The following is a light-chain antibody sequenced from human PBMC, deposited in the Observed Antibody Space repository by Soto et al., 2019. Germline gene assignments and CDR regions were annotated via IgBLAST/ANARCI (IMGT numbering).Light chain of an antibody. CDR3: QQYDSWPRT. CDR1: QSGSTH. CDR2: GAS. Sequence: EIVMTQSPATLSVSPGERATLSFRASQSGSTHLAWYQHKPGQAPRLLMYGASSRDTGVPARFSGSGSGTEFTLPISSLQSDDFSFYYCQQYDSWPRTFGQGTKVEIK. V-gene: IGKV3-15*01. J-gene: IGKJ1*01.